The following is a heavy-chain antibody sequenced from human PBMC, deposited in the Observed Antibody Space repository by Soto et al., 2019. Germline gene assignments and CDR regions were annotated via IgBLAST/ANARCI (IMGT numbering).Heavy chain of an antibody. J-gene: IGHJ4*02. CDR1: DNSLTTRGVG. V-gene: IGHV2-5*01. CDR3: THRSPAYGHDF. Sequence: SGPTLVNHTPTLTMTCNFSDNSLTTRGVGVGWIRQPPGKALEWVALIYWNDDQRYNPSLKSRPTVTKDTSKNHVVLTMTNVDPLDTATYYCTHRSPAYGHDFWGPGTLVTVS. CDR2: IYWNDDQ. D-gene: IGHD3-10*01.